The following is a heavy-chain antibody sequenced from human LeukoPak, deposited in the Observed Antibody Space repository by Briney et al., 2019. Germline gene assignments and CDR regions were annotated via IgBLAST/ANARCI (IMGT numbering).Heavy chain of an antibody. CDR2: IHYSGST. V-gene: IGHV4-39*01. CDR3: ARQAPGYSYGYVY. J-gene: IGHJ4*02. CDR1: GGSISSSNYY. Sequence: SETLSLTCTVSGGSISSSNYYWGWIRQPPGKGLEWIGSIHYSGSTYYNPSLKSRVTISVGTSKNQFSLKLSSVTAADTAVYYCARQAPGYSYGYVYWGQGTLVTVSS. D-gene: IGHD5-18*01.